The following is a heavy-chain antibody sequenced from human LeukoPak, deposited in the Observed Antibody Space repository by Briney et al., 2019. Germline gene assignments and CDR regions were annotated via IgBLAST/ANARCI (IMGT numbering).Heavy chain of an antibody. CDR3: ARALGYCSGGSCYRFDY. J-gene: IGHJ4*02. D-gene: IGHD2-15*01. CDR2: INPNSGGT. V-gene: IGHV1-2*02. Sequence: ASVKVSCKASGYTFTGYYMHWVRQAPGQGLEWMGWINPNSGGTNYAQKFQGRVTMTRDTSISTAYMELSRLRSDDTAVYYCARALGYCSGGSCYRFDYWGQGTLVTVSS. CDR1: GYTFTGYY.